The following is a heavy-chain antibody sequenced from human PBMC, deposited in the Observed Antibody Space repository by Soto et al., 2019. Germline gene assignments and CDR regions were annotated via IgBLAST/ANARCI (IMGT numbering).Heavy chain of an antibody. CDR3: VGEVGFQLIY. D-gene: IGHD2-2*01. J-gene: IGHJ4*02. CDR1: GFTFSTHS. Sequence: EVQLVESGGGLVQPGGSLRLSCAASGFTFSTHSMNWVPQPPGKGLEWISYITSSSVTMYADSVKGRFTISRDNVKNSLYLQMNSLRAEDTAVYFCVGEVGFQLIYWGQGTLVTVSS. V-gene: IGHV3-48*01. CDR2: ITSSSVT.